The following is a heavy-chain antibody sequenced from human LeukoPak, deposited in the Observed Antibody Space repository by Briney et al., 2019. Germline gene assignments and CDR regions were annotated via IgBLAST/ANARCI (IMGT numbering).Heavy chain of an antibody. J-gene: IGHJ4*02. Sequence: PSETLSLTCTVSGYSISSGYYWGWIRQPPGKGLEWIGSIYHSGSTYYNPSLKSRVTISVDTSKNQFSLKLSSVTAADTAVYYCARVDYGDSRTVDYWGQGTLVTVSS. V-gene: IGHV4-38-2*02. CDR2: IYHSGST. CDR3: ARVDYGDSRTVDY. D-gene: IGHD4-17*01. CDR1: GYSISSGYY.